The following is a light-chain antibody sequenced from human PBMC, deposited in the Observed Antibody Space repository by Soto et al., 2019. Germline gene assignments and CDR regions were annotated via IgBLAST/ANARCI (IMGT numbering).Light chain of an antibody. CDR1: SSNIGSNY. CDR2: RNN. CDR3: AAWDDSLSGYV. J-gene: IGLJ1*01. V-gene: IGLV1-47*01. Sequence: QSVLTQPPSASWTPGQRVTISFSGSSSNIGSNYVYWYQQLPGTAPKLLIYRNNQRPSGVPDRFSGSKSGTSASLAISGLRSEDEADYYCAAWDDSLSGYVFGTGTKVTVL.